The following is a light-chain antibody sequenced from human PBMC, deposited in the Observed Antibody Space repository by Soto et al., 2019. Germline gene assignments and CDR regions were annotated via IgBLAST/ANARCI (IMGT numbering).Light chain of an antibody. CDR1: QSVSSY. Sequence: EIVLTQSPATLSLSPGERATLSCRASQSVSSYLAWYQQTPGQAPRLLIYDASNRATGIPARFSGSGSGTAFTLTISSLEPEDFAVYYCQQRSNWPPVTFGQGTRLEIK. CDR2: DAS. CDR3: QQRSNWPPVT. J-gene: IGKJ5*01. V-gene: IGKV3-11*01.